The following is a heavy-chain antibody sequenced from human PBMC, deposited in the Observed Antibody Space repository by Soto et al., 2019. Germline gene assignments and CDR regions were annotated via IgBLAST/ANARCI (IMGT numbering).Heavy chain of an antibody. CDR1: GFTFTSSA. Sequence: SVKVSCKASGFTFTSSAMQWVRQARGQRLEWIGWIVVGSGNTNYAQKFQERVTITRDMSTSTAYMELSSLRSEDTAVYYCAAPLGYCSGGSCYGAFDIWGQGTMVTVSS. D-gene: IGHD2-15*01. CDR3: AAPLGYCSGGSCYGAFDI. J-gene: IGHJ3*02. V-gene: IGHV1-58*02. CDR2: IVVGSGNT.